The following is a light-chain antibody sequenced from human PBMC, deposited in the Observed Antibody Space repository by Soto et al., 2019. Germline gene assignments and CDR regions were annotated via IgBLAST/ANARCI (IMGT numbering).Light chain of an antibody. CDR1: QSISSW. V-gene: IGKV1-5*03. CDR2: KPS. J-gene: IGKJ2*01. Sequence: DIQMTQSPSTLSASVGDRVTITCRASQSISSWLAWYQQKPGKAPKLLIYKPSSSESRVPSRFSGSRSGTEFTLTISSLQPDDFATYYCQQYNSYPYTFGQGTKLEIK. CDR3: QQYNSYPYT.